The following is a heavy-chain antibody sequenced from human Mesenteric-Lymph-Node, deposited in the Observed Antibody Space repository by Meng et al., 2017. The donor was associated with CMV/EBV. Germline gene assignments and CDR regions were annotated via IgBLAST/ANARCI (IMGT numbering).Heavy chain of an antibody. D-gene: IGHD1-26*01. CDR3: ARHSTDSGSYKVASYYYYYGMDV. CDR1: GFTVSSTY. V-gene: IGHV3-53*01. J-gene: IGHJ6*02. CDR2: IYSGGST. Sequence: GGSLRLSCAASGFTVSSTYMSWVRQAPGKGLEWVSVIYSGGSTYYADSVKGRFTISRDSSKNTLYLQMNSLRADDTAMCYCARHSTDSGSYKVASYYYYYGMDVWGQGTTVTVSS.